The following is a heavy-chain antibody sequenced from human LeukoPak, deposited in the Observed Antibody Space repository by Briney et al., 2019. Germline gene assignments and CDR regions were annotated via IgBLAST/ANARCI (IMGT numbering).Heavy chain of an antibody. CDR2: ISWNSGTI. CDR3: AKDVVGDYGGNWNYFDY. CDR1: GFTFGDYA. Sequence: GGSLRLSCAASGFTFGDYAMHWVRQAPGKGLEWVSGISWNSGTIGYADSVKGRFTISRDNAKNSLYLQMISQRAEDMALYYCAKDVVGDYGGNWNYFDYWGQGTLVTVSS. D-gene: IGHD4-23*01. J-gene: IGHJ4*02. V-gene: IGHV3-9*03.